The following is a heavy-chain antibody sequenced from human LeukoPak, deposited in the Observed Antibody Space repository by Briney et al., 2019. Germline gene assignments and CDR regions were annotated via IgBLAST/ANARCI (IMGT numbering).Heavy chain of an antibody. Sequence: GGSLRLSCAAFGFTFSSYAMSWVGQAPGKGLEWVSAISASGDSTYYADSVKGRFTISRANSENTLYLQMNSLRAEDTAVYYCAKPLKYFYDSSGCLDIWGQGTMVTVSS. CDR1: GFTFSSYA. J-gene: IGHJ3*02. V-gene: IGHV3-23*01. D-gene: IGHD3-22*01. CDR2: ISASGDST. CDR3: AKPLKYFYDSSGCLDI.